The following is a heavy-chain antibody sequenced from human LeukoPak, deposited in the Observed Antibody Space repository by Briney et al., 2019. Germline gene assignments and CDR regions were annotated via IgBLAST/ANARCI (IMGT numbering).Heavy chain of an antibody. Sequence: ASVKVSCKASGYTFTSYYMHWVRQAPGQGLEWMGIINPSGGSTSYAQKFQGRVTMTRDTSISTAYMELSRLRSDDTAVYYCARWGGATVNFGYWGQGTLVTVSS. J-gene: IGHJ4*02. CDR1: GYTFTSYY. V-gene: IGHV1-46*01. CDR2: INPSGGST. CDR3: ARWGGATVNFGY. D-gene: IGHD1-26*01.